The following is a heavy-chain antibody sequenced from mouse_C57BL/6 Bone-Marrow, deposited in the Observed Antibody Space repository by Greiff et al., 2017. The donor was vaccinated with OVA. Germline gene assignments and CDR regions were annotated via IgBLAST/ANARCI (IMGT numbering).Heavy chain of an antibody. Sequence: EVQLQESGGGLVQPGGSLKLSCAASGFTFSDYYMYWVRQTPEKRLEWVAYISNGGGSTYYPDTVKGRFTISRDNAKNTLYLQMSRLKSEDTAMYYCARTRGYDTWFAYWGQGTLVTVSA. CDR2: ISNGGGST. V-gene: IGHV5-12*01. D-gene: IGHD2-2*01. J-gene: IGHJ3*01. CDR1: GFTFSDYY. CDR3: ARTRGYDTWFAY.